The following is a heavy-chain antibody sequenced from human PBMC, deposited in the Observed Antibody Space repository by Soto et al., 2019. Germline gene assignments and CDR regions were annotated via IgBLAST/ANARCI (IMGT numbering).Heavy chain of an antibody. CDR1: GGTFSSYA. CDR2: IIPIFVTA. J-gene: IGHJ6*02. CDR3: ARGFGELLRSYYYGMDV. V-gene: IGHV1-69*13. Sequence: GASVKVSCKASGGTFSSYAISWVRQAPGQGLEWMGGIIPIFVTANYAQKFQGRVTITADESTSTAYMELSSLRSEDTAVYYCARGFGELLRSYYYGMDVWGQGTTVTVSS. D-gene: IGHD3-10*01.